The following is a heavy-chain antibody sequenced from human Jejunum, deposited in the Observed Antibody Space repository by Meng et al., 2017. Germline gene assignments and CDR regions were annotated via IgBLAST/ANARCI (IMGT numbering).Heavy chain of an antibody. Sequence: EVQLLESGGGLVQPGGSLTLSCVGSEFSFSNFAMTWVRQAPGKGLEWVSSLSGSGRSAYYAESVKGRFTISRDDSRNTVYLHMTSLRVEDSALYFCAKERSVIPGACGHWGRGTLVTVS. CDR1: EFSFSNFA. CDR3: AKERSVIPGACGH. D-gene: IGHD3-16*02. J-gene: IGHJ4*01. CDR2: LSGSGRSA. V-gene: IGHV3-23*01.